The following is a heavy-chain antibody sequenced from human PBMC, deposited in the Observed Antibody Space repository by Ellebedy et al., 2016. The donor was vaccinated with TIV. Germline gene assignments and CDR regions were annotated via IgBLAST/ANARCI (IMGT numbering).Heavy chain of an antibody. D-gene: IGHD6-13*01. CDR2: IRSKAYGGNT. V-gene: IGHV3-49*04. CDR3: TRDLTTLAAAGTGIYYDTMDV. J-gene: IGHJ6*02. Sequence: GGSLRLXXTASGFTFGDYAMSWVRQAPGKGLEWVSFIRSKAYGGNTEYAASVKGRFTISRDDSKSIAYLQMNSLKAEDTAVYYCTRDLTTLAAAGTGIYYDTMDVWGQGTTVTVSS. CDR1: GFTFGDYA.